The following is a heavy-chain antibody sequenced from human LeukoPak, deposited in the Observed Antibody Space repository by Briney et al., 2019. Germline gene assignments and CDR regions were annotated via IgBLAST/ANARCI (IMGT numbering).Heavy chain of an antibody. V-gene: IGHV3-30*04. CDR3: AKASIVGATHFDY. Sequence: GGSLRLSCAASGFTFSSYAMHWVRQAPGKGLEWVAVISYDGSNKYYADSVKGRFTISRDNSKNTLYLQMNSLRAEDTAVYYCAKASIVGATHFDYWGQGTLVTVSS. CDR2: ISYDGSNK. CDR1: GFTFSSYA. J-gene: IGHJ4*02. D-gene: IGHD1-26*01.